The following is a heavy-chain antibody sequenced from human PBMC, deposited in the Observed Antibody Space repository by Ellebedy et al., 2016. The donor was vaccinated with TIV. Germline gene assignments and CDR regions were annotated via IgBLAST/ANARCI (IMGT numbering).Heavy chain of an antibody. CDR2: MSYSGGT. CDR3: ARYWNYYYSTGTEESYWYFDL. Sequence: SETLSLXXAVSGGPMGPYSWSWIRQPPGKGLEWIGFMSYSGGTKYNASLQSRVSMSVDTSKKEFSLRLTSVTAADTAVYYCARYWNYYYSTGTEESYWYFDLWGRGTLVTVSS. D-gene: IGHD3-22*01. CDR1: GGPMGPYS. J-gene: IGHJ2*01. V-gene: IGHV4-59*01.